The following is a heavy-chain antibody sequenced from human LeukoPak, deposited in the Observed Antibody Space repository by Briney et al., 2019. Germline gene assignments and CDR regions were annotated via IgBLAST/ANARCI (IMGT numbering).Heavy chain of an antibody. CDR1: GYSISSGYY. Sequence: SETLSLTCAASGYSISSGYYWGWIRQPPGKGLEWIGSIYHSGSTYYNPSLKSRVTISVDTSKNQFSLKLSSVTAADTAVYYCARDRRGVDGSGSYYYYMDVWGKGTTVTVSS. D-gene: IGHD3-10*01. CDR3: ARDRRGVDGSGSYYYYMDV. V-gene: IGHV4-38-2*02. CDR2: IYHSGST. J-gene: IGHJ6*03.